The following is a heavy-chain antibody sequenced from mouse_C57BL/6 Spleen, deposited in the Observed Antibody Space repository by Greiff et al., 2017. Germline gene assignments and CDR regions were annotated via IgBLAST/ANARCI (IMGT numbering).Heavy chain of an antibody. CDR3: ARSITTVAFDY. CDR2: IYPGDGDT. Sequence: VQLQQSGAELVKPGASVKISCKASGYAFSSYWMNWVKQRPGKGLEWIGQIYPGDGDTNYNGKFKGKATLSADKSSSTAYMQLSSLTSEDSAVYFCARSITTVAFDYWGQGTTLTVSS. CDR1: GYAFSSYW. V-gene: IGHV1-80*01. D-gene: IGHD1-1*01. J-gene: IGHJ2*01.